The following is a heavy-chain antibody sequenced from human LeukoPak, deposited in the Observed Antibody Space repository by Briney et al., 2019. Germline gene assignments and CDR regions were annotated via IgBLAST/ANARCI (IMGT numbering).Heavy chain of an antibody. Sequence: SGGSLRLSCAASGFTFSSYAMSWVRQAPGKGLEWVSAISGSGDSTYYADSVKGRFTISRDNSKNTLYLQMNSLRAEDTAVYYCAKDATYYYDSSGYSWGQGTLVTVSS. CDR2: ISGSGDST. D-gene: IGHD3-22*01. V-gene: IGHV3-23*01. CDR1: GFTFSSYA. CDR3: AKDATYYYDSSGYS. J-gene: IGHJ5*02.